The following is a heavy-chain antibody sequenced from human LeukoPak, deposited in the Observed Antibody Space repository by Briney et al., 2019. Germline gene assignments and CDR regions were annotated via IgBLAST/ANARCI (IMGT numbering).Heavy chain of an antibody. D-gene: IGHD6-19*01. CDR3: AKDLGSSGWFEYYFGY. Sequence: GGSLRLSCAASGFTFSSYAMSWVRQAPGKGLEWVSAISGSGGSTYYADSVKGRFTISRDNSKNTLYLQMNSLRAEDTAVYYCAKDLGSSGWFEYYFGYWGQGTLVTVSS. V-gene: IGHV3-23*01. CDR1: GFTFSSYA. CDR2: ISGSGGST. J-gene: IGHJ4*02.